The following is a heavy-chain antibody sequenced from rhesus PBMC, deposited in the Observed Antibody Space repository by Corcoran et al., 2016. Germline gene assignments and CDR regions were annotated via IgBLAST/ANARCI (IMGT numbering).Heavy chain of an antibody. CDR2: IYVGSGST. CDR1: GGSISSSS. V-gene: IGHV4-169*01. CDR3: ARVAWYYSGSYYYGAFDF. Sequence: QLQLQESGPGLVKPSETLSVTCAVPGGSISSSSWSWIRQAPGKGLGWIGYIYVGSGSTSYNPSLKSRVIISLYTAKHQFSLKLSSVTAADTSVYYCARVAWYYSGSYYYGAFDFWGQGLRVTVSS. J-gene: IGHJ3*01. D-gene: IGHD3-16*01.